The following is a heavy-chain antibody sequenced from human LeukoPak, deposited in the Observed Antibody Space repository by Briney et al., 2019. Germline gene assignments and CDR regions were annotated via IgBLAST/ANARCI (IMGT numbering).Heavy chain of an antibody. CDR2: ISTNNGNT. CDR1: GYSFTSYA. Sequence: ASMKVSCKASGYSFTSYAINWVRQAPGQGLEWMGWISTNNGNTSYARNLQGRVTLTTDTSTSTAYMELRSLRSDDTAVYYCARDGISATDYWGQGTLVTVSS. J-gene: IGHJ4*02. CDR3: ARDGISATDY. V-gene: IGHV1-18*04. D-gene: IGHD1-26*01.